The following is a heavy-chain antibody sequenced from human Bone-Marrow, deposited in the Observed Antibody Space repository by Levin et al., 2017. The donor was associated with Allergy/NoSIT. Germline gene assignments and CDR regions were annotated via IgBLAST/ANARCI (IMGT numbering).Heavy chain of an antibody. Sequence: ASVKVSCKASGYILTNYYMHWVRQAPGQGLEVVGKIAPSGGSTTFPQRFQGRLTVTRDTSTSTVYLELNSLRSEDTAVYFCAREATAVSPGPVFDFWGQGTLVTVSS. D-gene: IGHD4-17*01. CDR1: GYILTNYY. V-gene: IGHV1-46*01. CDR2: IAPSGGST. J-gene: IGHJ4*02. CDR3: AREATAVSPGPVFDF.